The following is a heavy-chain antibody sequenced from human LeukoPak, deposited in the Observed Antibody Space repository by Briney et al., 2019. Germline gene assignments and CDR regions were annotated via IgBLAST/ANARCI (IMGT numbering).Heavy chain of an antibody. J-gene: IGHJ5*02. Sequence: SETLSLTCTVSGGSIISSSYYWGWIRQPPGKGLEWIGNIYPSGSTYYNPSLKSRLTISLDTSKNQFSLKLSSMTAANTAVYYCARSISNYLFDPWGQGTLVTVSS. CDR3: ARSISNYLFDP. D-gene: IGHD4-11*01. CDR2: IYPSGST. CDR1: GGSIISSSYY. V-gene: IGHV4-39*01.